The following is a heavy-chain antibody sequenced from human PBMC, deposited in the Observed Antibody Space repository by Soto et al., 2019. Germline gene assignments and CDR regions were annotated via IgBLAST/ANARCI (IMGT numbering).Heavy chain of an antibody. V-gene: IGHV4-34*01. CDR3: ARMDPITVTTHFDY. D-gene: IGHD4-17*01. J-gene: IGHJ4*02. CDR2: INHSGST. Sequence: SETLSLTCAVYGGSFSGYYWSWIRQPPGKGLEWIGEINHSGSTNYNPSLKSRVTISVDTSKNQFSLKLSSVTAADTAVYYCARMDPITVTTHFDYWGQGTLVTVSS. CDR1: GGSFSGYY.